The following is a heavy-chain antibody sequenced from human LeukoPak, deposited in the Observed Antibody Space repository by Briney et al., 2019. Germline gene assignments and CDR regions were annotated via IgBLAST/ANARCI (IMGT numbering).Heavy chain of an antibody. V-gene: IGHV3-48*01. CDR3: ARDPPYYYGSDDAFDI. CDR1: GFTFSSYS. Sequence: SGGSLRLSCAASGFTFSSYSMNWVRQAPGKGLEWVSSISSSSSSTIYYADSVKGRFTISRDNAKNSLYLQMNSLRAEDTAVYYCARDPPYYYGSDDAFDIWGQGTMVTVSS. CDR2: ISSSSSSTI. J-gene: IGHJ3*02. D-gene: IGHD3-10*01.